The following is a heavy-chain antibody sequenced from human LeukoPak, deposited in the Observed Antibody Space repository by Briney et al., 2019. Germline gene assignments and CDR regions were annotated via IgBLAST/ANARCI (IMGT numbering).Heavy chain of an antibody. Sequence: GGSLILSCAASGFTFSSYAMSWVRQAPGKGLEWVSSISGSSTYYADSVKGRFTISRDNSKNTLYLQMNSLRAEDTAVYYCAKGVSSLTFSFDYWGQGTLVTVSS. J-gene: IGHJ4*02. V-gene: IGHV3-23*01. D-gene: IGHD6-13*01. CDR3: AKGVSSLTFSFDY. CDR2: ISGSST. CDR1: GFTFSSYA.